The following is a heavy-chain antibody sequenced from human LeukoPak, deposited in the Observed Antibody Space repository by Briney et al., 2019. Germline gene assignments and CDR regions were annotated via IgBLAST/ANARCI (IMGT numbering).Heavy chain of an antibody. CDR1: GGSITGYY. Sequence: SETLSLTCTVSGGSITGYYWNWIRQPPGKGLEGIAYISYSGGTPYNPSLESRATISVDTSKSQFSLKLSSVTAADTAVYYCARRIVSVPAIQEGNWLDPWGQGTLVTVSS. CDR3: ARRIVSVPAIQEGNWLDP. J-gene: IGHJ5*02. CDR2: ISYSGGT. D-gene: IGHD2-21*02. V-gene: IGHV4-59*08.